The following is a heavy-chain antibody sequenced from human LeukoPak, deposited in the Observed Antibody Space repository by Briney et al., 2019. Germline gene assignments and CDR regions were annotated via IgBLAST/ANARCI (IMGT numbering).Heavy chain of an antibody. CDR2: INHSGSA. Sequence: SETLSLTCAVYGGSFSGHYWSWIRQSPGKGLEWIGQINHSGSANYNPPLKSRATISVDTSKNQCSLKLTSVTAADTAVYYCARLTETHYVWVTDRHFDYWGQGNLVTVSS. CDR1: GGSFSGHY. D-gene: IGHD3-16*02. V-gene: IGHV4-34*01. CDR3: ARLTETHYVWVTDRHFDY. J-gene: IGHJ4*02.